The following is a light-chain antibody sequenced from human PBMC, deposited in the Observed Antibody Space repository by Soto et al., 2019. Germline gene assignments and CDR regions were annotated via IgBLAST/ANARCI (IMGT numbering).Light chain of an antibody. Sequence: LTQPRSVSGSPGQSVTISCTGTSSDVGAYDFVSWYQQHPGKAPQLMIYDVTKRPSGVPDRFSGSKSGNTASLTISGLQAEDEADYYCCSYAGSSSAMFGGGTQLTVL. CDR2: DVT. CDR3: CSYAGSSSAM. CDR1: SSDVGAYDF. V-gene: IGLV2-11*01. J-gene: IGLJ3*02.